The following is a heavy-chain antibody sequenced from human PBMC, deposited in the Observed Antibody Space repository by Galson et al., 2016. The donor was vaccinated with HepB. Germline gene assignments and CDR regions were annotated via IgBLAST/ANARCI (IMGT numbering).Heavy chain of an antibody. CDR3: ARDKNERGDGSGHFDY. V-gene: IGHV1-2*02. Sequence: SVKVSCKASGYTFTGYYIHWMRQAPGQGLEWMGWINPNSGGTNYAQKSQGRVTMTRDTSISTVYMERSRLKSDDTAVYYCARDKNERGDGSGHFDYWGQGARVTGSS. D-gene: IGHD5-18*01. J-gene: IGHJ4*02. CDR1: GYTFTGYY. CDR2: INPNSGGT.